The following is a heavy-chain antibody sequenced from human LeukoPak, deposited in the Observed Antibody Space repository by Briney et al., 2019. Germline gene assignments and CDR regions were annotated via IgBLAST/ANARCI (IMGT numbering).Heavy chain of an antibody. CDR3: ARDNVSSTHGVCSDLFDY. D-gene: IGHD2-8*01. Sequence: ASVKVSCKASGYTFTGYYMHWVRQAPGQGLEWMGWINTNRGVTDYAQKFQGRVTMTRDTSISTAYMELSRLRSDDTAVYYCARDNVSSTHGVCSDLFDYWGQGTLVTVSS. CDR1: GYTFTGYY. CDR2: INTNRGVT. J-gene: IGHJ4*02. V-gene: IGHV1-2*02.